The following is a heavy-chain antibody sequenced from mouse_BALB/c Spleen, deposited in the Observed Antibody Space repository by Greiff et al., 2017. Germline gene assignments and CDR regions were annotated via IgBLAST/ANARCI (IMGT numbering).Heavy chain of an antibody. CDR1: GYSFTSYY. CDR3: ARDPIQYYGPADD. J-gene: IGHJ2*01. D-gene: IGHD1-2*01. CDR2: IDPFNGGT. V-gene: IGHV1S135*01. Sequence: VQLQQSGPELMKPGASVKISCKASGYSFTSYYMHWVKQSHGKSLEWIGYIDPFNGGTSYNQKFKGKATLTVDKSSSTAYMHLSSLTSEDSAVYYCARDPIQYYGPADDWGQGTTLTVSS.